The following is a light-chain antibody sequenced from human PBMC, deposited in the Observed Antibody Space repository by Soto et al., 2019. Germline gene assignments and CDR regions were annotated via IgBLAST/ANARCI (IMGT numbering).Light chain of an antibody. CDR3: HQRYNWPRVT. V-gene: IGKV3-11*01. J-gene: IGKJ5*01. Sequence: EIVMTQSPAILSVSPGERATLSCRASQSVSNSLAWYQQKPGQPPRLLIYDVSNRATGIPARFSGSGSGTDFTLTITSLEPEDFAVYFCHQRYNWPRVTFGQGTRLEIK. CDR2: DVS. CDR1: QSVSNS.